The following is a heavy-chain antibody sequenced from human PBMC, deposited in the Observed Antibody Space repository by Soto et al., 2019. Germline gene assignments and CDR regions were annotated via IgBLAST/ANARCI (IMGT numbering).Heavy chain of an antibody. V-gene: IGHV4-59*01. J-gene: IGHJ5*02. Sequence: SETLSLTCSVSGSAITTYYWSWLRQSPGKGLEWIGHIYDTGSTTYNPSLKSRVTISVDTSNKQFSLRLSAVTAADTAVYYCARCPIDHNWFDTWGQGTLVTVS. CDR2: IYDTGST. D-gene: IGHD3-9*01. CDR3: ARCPIDHNWFDT. CDR1: GSAITTYY.